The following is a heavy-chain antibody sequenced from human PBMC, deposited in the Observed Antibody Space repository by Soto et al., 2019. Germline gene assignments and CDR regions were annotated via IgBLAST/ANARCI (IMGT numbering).Heavy chain of an antibody. CDR1: GFTFSSYW. V-gene: IGHV3-7*03. CDR2: IKQDGSEK. J-gene: IGHJ6*02. CDR3: ARDVVLVPAAIGPLWDYYFYGMDV. Sequence: EVQLVESGGGLVQPGGSLRLSCAASGFTFSSYWMSWVRQAPGKGLEWVANIKQDGSEKYYVDSVKGRFTISRDNAKNSLYLQMNSLRAEDTAVYYCARDVVLVPAAIGPLWDYYFYGMDVWGQGTTVTVSS. D-gene: IGHD2-2*01.